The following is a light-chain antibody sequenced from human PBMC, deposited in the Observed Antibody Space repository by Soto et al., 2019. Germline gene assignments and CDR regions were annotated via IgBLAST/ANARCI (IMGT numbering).Light chain of an antibody. CDR1: SSDVGGYNY. CDR2: EVN. Sequence: QSVLTQPPSASGSPGQSVAISCTGTSSDVGGYNYVSLYQQHPGKAPKLMIYEVNKRPSGVPDRFSGSKSGNTASLTVSGLQAEDEADYYCSSYAGSSNVFGTGTKVTVL. V-gene: IGLV2-8*01. CDR3: SSYAGSSNV. J-gene: IGLJ1*01.